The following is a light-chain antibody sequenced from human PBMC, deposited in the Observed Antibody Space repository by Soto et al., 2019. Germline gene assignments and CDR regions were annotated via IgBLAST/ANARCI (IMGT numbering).Light chain of an antibody. CDR3: QQSGSSTVT. J-gene: IGKJ5*01. CDR2: GAS. CDR1: QSVSSSY. Sequence: IVLTQSPGTLSLSPGERATLSCRASQSVSSSYLAWYQQKHGQAPRLLIYGASSRATGIPDRFSGSVSGTDGTITISGLEPEDGAVYYCQQSGSSTVTFGQGTRLEIK. V-gene: IGKV3-20*01.